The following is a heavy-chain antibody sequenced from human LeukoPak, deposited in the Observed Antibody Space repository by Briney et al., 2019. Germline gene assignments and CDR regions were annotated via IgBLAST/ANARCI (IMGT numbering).Heavy chain of an antibody. CDR2: MNPKTGNT. Sequence: ASVKVSCTASGYTFSSYDINWVRQAAGQGLEWMGWMNPKTGNTGYAQKFQGRLSFTRNTSINTAYMELSSLRSEDTAVYYCARGPRVFGVVLSSHWFFDVWGRGTVVTVSS. CDR3: ARGPRVFGVVLSSHWFFDV. J-gene: IGHJ2*01. CDR1: GYTFSSYD. V-gene: IGHV1-8*01. D-gene: IGHD3-3*01.